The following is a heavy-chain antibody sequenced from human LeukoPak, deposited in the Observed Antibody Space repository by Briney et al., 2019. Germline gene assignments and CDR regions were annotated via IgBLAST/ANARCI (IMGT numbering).Heavy chain of an antibody. V-gene: IGHV1-2*06. J-gene: IGHJ4*02. Sequence: ASVKVSCKASGYTFTGYYMHWVRQAPGQGLEWMGRINPNSGGTNYAQKFQGRVTMTTDTSTSTAYMELRSLRSDDTAVYYCARYVTGYSYGTDWGQGTLVTVSS. CDR2: INPNSGGT. D-gene: IGHD5-18*01. CDR1: GYTFTGYY. CDR3: ARYVTGYSYGTD.